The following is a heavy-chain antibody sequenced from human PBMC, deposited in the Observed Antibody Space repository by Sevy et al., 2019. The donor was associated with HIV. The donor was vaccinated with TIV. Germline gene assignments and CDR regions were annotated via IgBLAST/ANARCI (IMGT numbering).Heavy chain of an antibody. D-gene: IGHD3-22*01. CDR3: VSSYFDSSGYSPLYYYAMDV. Sequence: ASVKVSRKASGGTFSNNAISWVRQAPGQGLEWMGGFVPMFDTANYAQKFQGKVTLTADGSTTTAYMELRSLRSEDTAVYYCVSSYFDSSGYSPLYYYAMDVWGQGTTVTVSS. J-gene: IGHJ6*02. CDR1: GGTFSNNA. V-gene: IGHV1-69*13. CDR2: FVPMFDTA.